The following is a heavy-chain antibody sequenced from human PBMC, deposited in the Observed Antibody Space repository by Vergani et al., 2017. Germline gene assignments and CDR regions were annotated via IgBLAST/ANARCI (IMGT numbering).Heavy chain of an antibody. CDR2: IYYSGST. Sequence: QVQLQESGPGLVKPSETLSLTCTVSGGSISSYYWGWIRQPPGKGLEWIGSIYYSGSTYYNPSLKSRVTISVDTSKNQFSLKLSSVTAADTAVYYCARRGSHPYNWFDPWGQGTLVTVSS. J-gene: IGHJ5*02. V-gene: IGHV4-39*01. D-gene: IGHD1-26*01. CDR1: GGSISSYY. CDR3: ARRGSHPYNWFDP.